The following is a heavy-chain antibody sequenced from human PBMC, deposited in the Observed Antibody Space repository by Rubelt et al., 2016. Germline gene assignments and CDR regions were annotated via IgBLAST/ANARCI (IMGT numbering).Heavy chain of an antibody. CDR3: AREQQLVGGWFDP. V-gene: IGHV1-69*01. J-gene: IGHJ5*02. CDR2: IIPIFGTA. D-gene: IGHD6-13*01. CDR1: GGTFSSYA. Sequence: QVQLVQSGAEVKKPGSSVKVSCKASGGTFSSYAISWVRQAPGQGLEWMGGIIPIFGTANYEQKSQGRVTITADESTSTAYMELSSLRSEETAVYYCAREQQLVGGWFDPWGQGTLVTVSS.